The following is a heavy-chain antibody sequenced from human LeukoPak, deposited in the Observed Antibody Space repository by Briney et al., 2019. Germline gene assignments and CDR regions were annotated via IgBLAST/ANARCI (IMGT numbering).Heavy chain of an antibody. CDR3: ATGRAVGAADAFDI. D-gene: IGHD1-26*01. J-gene: IGHJ3*02. Sequence: PSETLSLTCTVSGGSIRSSSYYWGWIRQPPGKGLEWIGNIFSAGFSYYNPSLKSRVTISVDTSKNHFSLKLSSVTAADTAAYYCATGRAVGAADAFDIWGQGTMVTVSS. V-gene: IGHV4-39*07. CDR1: GGSIRSSSYY. CDR2: IFSAGFS.